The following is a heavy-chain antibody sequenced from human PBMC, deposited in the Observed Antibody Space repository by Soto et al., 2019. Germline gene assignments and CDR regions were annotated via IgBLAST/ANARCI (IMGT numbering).Heavy chain of an antibody. V-gene: IGHV1-69*13. CDR3: ARWLKYSSSLDY. CDR2: IIPIFGTA. J-gene: IGHJ4*02. D-gene: IGHD6-6*01. Sequence: SVKVSCKASGGTFSSYAISWVRQAPGPGLEWMGGIIPIFGTANYAQKFQGRVTITADESTSTAYMELSSLRSEDTAVYYCARWLKYSSSLDYWGQGTLVTVSS. CDR1: GGTFSSYA.